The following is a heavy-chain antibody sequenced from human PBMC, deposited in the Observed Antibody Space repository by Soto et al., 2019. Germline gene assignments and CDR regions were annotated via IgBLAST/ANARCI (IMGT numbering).Heavy chain of an antibody. CDR1: GFTFSSNA. J-gene: IGHJ6*04. V-gene: IGHV3-30-3*01. CDR3: ERDVESGSSQYYYYFYGTDV. D-gene: IGHD1-26*01. Sequence: GGSLRLSCAASGFTFSSNAMHWVRQAPGKGLEWVAVLSYDGSNKYYADSVKGRFTISRDNSKNTLYLQMGSLRTEDTALYYCERDVESGSSQYYYYFYGTDVRGKETTVTVSS. CDR2: LSYDGSNK.